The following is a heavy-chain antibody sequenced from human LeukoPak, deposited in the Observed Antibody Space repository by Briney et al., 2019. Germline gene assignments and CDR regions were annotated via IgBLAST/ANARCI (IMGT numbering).Heavy chain of an antibody. CDR1: GFTFSDYY. Sequence: GGSLRLSCAASGFTFSDYYMGWIRQAPGKGLQWVSYISASGDTIYYSDSVKGRFTISRDNAKNSLFLQMNRLRGDDTAMYYCARGTYHCSGGSCYSGYWGQGTLVTVSS. J-gene: IGHJ4*02. CDR2: ISASGDTI. D-gene: IGHD2-15*01. CDR3: ARGTYHCSGGSCYSGY. V-gene: IGHV3-11*01.